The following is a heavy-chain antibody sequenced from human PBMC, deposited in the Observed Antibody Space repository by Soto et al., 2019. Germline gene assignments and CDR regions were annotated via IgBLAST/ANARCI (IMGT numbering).Heavy chain of an antibody. D-gene: IGHD4-17*01. V-gene: IGHV2-26*01. CDR2: IFSDNER. CDR3: ARMNVDSYQFYYAMDV. CDR1: GFSLTAGKMG. J-gene: IGHJ6*02. Sequence: SGPTLVNPTETLTLTCTVSGFSLTAGKMGVSWIRQPPGKALEWLAHIFSDNERSYSTSLQGRLTISKDTSGSQVVLSMTNVDPVDTATYYCARMNVDSYQFYYAMDVWGQGTTVTVSS.